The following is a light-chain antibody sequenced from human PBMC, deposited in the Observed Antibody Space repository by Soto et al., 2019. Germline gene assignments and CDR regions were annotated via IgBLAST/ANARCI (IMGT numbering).Light chain of an antibody. Sequence: EIVLTQSPGTLSLSPGEGASLSCRASQRVISNYLAWYQQKPGQAPRLLIYGASSRATGIPDRFSGSGSVTDFTLTISRLEPEDSAVYYCQQYGSSWTFDQGTKVEIK. J-gene: IGKJ1*01. CDR1: QRVISNY. CDR2: GAS. V-gene: IGKV3-20*01. CDR3: QQYGSSWT.